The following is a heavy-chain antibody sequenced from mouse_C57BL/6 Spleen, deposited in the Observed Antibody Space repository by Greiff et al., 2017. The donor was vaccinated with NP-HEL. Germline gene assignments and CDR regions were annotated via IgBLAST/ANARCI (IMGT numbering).Heavy chain of an antibody. CDR1: GYTFTDYY. V-gene: IGHV1-19*01. CDR3: ARKGPKGTVVASFDY. J-gene: IGHJ2*01. CDR2: INPYNGGT. Sequence: EVQLQQSGPVLVKPGASVKMSCKASGYTFTDYYMNWVKQSHGKSLEWIGVINPYNGGTSYNQKFKGKATLTVDKSSSTAYMELNSLTSEDSAVYYCARKGPKGTVVASFDYWGQGTTLTVSS. D-gene: IGHD1-1*01.